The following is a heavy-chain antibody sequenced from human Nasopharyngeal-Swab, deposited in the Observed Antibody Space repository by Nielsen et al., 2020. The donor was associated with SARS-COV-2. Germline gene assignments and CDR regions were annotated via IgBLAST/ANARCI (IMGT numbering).Heavy chain of an antibody. CDR1: GFTFDDYT. Sequence: GGSLRLSCAASGFTFDDYTMHWVRQAPGKGLEWVSLISWDGGSTYYADSVKGRFTISRDNSKNSLYLQMNSLRTEDTALYYCAKDGRRGDTKSSFDYWGQGTLVTVSS. V-gene: IGHV3-43*01. CDR3: AKDGRRGDTKSSFDY. J-gene: IGHJ4*02. CDR2: ISWDGGST. D-gene: IGHD3-10*01.